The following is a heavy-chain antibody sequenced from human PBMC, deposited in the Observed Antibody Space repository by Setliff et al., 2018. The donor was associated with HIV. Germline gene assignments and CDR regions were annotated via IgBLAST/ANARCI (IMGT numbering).Heavy chain of an antibody. CDR3: ARDRMPMASWVPDK. CDR1: GGSISSGDYY. V-gene: IGHV4-30-4*08. J-gene: IGHJ4*02. CDR2: IYYSGST. Sequence: LSLTCTVSGGSISSGDYYWSWIRQPPGKGLEWIGNIYYSGSTYYNPSLKSRVTISVDTSKNQFSLKLSSVTAADTAVYYCARDRMPMASWVPDKWGQGTLVTVSS. D-gene: IGHD2-2*01.